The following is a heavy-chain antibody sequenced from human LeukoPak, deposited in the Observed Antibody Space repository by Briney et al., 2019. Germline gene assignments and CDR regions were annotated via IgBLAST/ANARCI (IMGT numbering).Heavy chain of an antibody. V-gene: IGHV3-7*01. J-gene: IGHJ6*03. Sequence: GGSLRLSCAASGFTFSSYWMSWVRQAPGKGLEWVANIKQDGSEKYYVDSVKGRFTISRDNAKNSLYLQMNSLRAEDTAVYYCARDTYYYDSSGYSLYYYYYMDVWGKGTTVTISS. CDR1: GFTFSSYW. CDR3: ARDTYYYDSSGYSLYYYYYMDV. CDR2: IKQDGSEK. D-gene: IGHD3-22*01.